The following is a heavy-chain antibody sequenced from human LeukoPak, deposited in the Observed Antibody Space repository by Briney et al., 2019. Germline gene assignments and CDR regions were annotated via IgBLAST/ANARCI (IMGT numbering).Heavy chain of an antibody. D-gene: IGHD6-19*01. J-gene: IGHJ4*02. CDR3: ARGTLYSGCSYYSDY. CDR2: VYYSGTT. CDR1: GGSISLSYYY. V-gene: IGHV4-39*07. Sequence: SETLSLTCSVSGGSISLSYYYWGWIRQPPGKALEWIGSVYYSGTTSYNPSLKSRVTISVDMSKNHFSLRLSSVTAADTAMYYCARGTLYSGCSYYSDYWGQGSQVTVSS.